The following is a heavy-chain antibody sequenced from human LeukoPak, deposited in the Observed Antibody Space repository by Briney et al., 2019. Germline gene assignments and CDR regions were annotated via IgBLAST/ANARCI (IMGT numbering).Heavy chain of an antibody. D-gene: IGHD1-14*01. CDR3: AKVGPPELSGHPLAGLPGNGR. CDR1: GYTFTSYA. V-gene: IGHV7-4-1*02. Sequence: ASVKVSCKASGYTFTSYAMNWVRQAPGQGLEWMGWINTNTGNPTYAQGFTGRFVFSLDTSVSTAYLQMNSLRAEDTAVYYCAKVGPPELSGHPLAGLPGNGRWGQGTLVTVSS. CDR2: INTNTGNP. J-gene: IGHJ4*02.